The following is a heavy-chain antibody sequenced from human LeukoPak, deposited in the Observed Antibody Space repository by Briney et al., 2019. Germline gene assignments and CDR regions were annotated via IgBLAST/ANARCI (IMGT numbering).Heavy chain of an antibody. Sequence: PGGSLRLSCAASGFTFSKYWMSWVRQAPGKGLEWLGNINGDGSESYYVDSVRGRFTISRDNAKNSLSLQMNSLRAEDTALYYCAKDILPAYYGSGIESSAERGGGVGGSWGQGTLVTVSS. CDR2: INGDGSES. CDR3: AKDILPAYYGSGIESSAERGGGVGGS. CDR1: GFTFSKYW. D-gene: IGHD3-10*01. V-gene: IGHV3-7*03. J-gene: IGHJ5*02.